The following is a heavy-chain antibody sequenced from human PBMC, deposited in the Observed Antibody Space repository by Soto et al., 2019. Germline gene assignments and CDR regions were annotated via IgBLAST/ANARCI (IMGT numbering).Heavy chain of an antibody. CDR3: ARDPSTINKLIGVWFDP. CDR2: IKPISDIT. Sequence: SVKVSCKASGDTFGRFAINWVRQAPGQGLEWMGGIKPISDITNYAQRFQGRVTFTADASTSTVYLELSSLRSEDTAMYYCARDPSTINKLIGVWFDPWGQGTLVTVSS. D-gene: IGHD4-4*01. CDR1: GDTFGRFA. J-gene: IGHJ5*02. V-gene: IGHV1-69*13.